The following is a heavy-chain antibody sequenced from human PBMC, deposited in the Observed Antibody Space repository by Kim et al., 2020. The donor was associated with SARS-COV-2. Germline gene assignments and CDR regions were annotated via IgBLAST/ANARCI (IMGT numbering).Heavy chain of an antibody. Sequence: GGSLRLSCAASGFNFRSTWMTWVRQAPGGGLEWLGRIKSQRDGGTTDYATAVAGRFTISRDDFKDTLHLQMNYLKVDDSGVYYCATGGGWVQYVGDCGRGTLVTVSS. CDR2: IKSQRDGGTT. D-gene: IGHD3-10*01. V-gene: IGHV3-15*01. CDR3: ATGGGWVQYVGD. CDR1: GFNFRSTW. J-gene: IGHJ4*01.